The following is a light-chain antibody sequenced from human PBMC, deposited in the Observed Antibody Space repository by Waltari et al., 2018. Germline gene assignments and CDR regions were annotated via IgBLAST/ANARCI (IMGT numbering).Light chain of an antibody. J-gene: IGKJ3*01. Sequence: DIQMTQSPSSLSASVGDRVTITCRASQRINSYLNWYQQKPGKAPKLLIDTASTLQSGVPSRFSGSGSGTDVTLTISSLQPEDFAIYYCQQSYSSPPLTFGPGTIVDIK. CDR3: QQSYSSPPLT. CDR1: QRINSY. CDR2: TAS. V-gene: IGKV1-39*01.